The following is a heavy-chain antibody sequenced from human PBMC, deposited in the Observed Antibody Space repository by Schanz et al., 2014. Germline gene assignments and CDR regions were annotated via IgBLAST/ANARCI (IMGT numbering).Heavy chain of an antibody. Sequence: EVQLVASGGGLVQPGGSLRLSCAASGFAVDNYYMSCVRQAPGRGLEWVSIIFTDGRTYCAGSVKGRFAISRGSSKNTLFLQMNSLRTEVTAVYYCERVVPYCGSGSCSRAFDFWGQGTLVTVSS. CDR1: GFAVDNYY. J-gene: IGHJ4*02. D-gene: IGHD2-15*01. V-gene: IGHV3-66*02. CDR2: IFTDGRT. CDR3: ERVVPYCGSGSCSRAFDF.